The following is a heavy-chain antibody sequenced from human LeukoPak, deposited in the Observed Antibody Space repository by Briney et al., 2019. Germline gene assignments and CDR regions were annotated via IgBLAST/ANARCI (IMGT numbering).Heavy chain of an antibody. D-gene: IGHD2-2*02. V-gene: IGHV4-34*01. CDR2: INHSGST. CDR3: ARRAGYCSSTSCYTLRY. Sequence: GSLRLSCAASGFTVSSNYMSWVRQAPGKGLEWIGEINHSGSTNYNPSLKSRVTISVDTSKNQFSLKLSSVTAADTAVYYCARRAGYCSSTSCYTLRYWGQGTLVTVSS. CDR1: GFTVSSNY. J-gene: IGHJ4*02.